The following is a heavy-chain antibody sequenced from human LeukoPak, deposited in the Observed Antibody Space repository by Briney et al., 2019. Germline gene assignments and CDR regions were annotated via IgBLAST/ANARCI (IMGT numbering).Heavy chain of an antibody. CDR3: ARDVSGRFDY. Sequence: PGGSLRLSCAASGFTFSSYGMHWVRQAPGKGLEWVAVIWYDGSNKYYADSVKGRFTISRDNSKNTLYLQMNSLRAEDTAIYYCARDVSGRFDYWSQGTLVTVSS. V-gene: IGHV3-33*01. D-gene: IGHD2-15*01. J-gene: IGHJ4*02. CDR2: IWYDGSNK. CDR1: GFTFSSYG.